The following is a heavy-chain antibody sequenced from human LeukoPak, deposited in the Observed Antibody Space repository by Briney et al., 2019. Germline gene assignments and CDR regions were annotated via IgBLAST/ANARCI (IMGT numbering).Heavy chain of an antibody. D-gene: IGHD5-18*01. CDR3: ARGRVVETAMVDGDY. V-gene: IGHV1-2*02. CDR2: INPNSGGT. Sequence: EASVKVSCKASGYTFTDYYMHWVRQAPGQGLEWMGWINPNSGGTNYAQKFQGRVTMTRDTSTSTAYMELSRLTSDDTAVYYCARGRVVETAMVDGDYWGQGTLVTVSS. J-gene: IGHJ4*02. CDR1: GYTFTDYY.